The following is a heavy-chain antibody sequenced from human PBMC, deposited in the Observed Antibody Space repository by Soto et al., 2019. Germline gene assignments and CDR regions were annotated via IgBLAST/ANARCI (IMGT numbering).Heavy chain of an antibody. V-gene: IGHV3-11*04. D-gene: IGHD2-15*01. CDR1: GFTFSDYY. CDR3: ARDTHRRRMTFDYYYGVDV. Sequence: TGGSLRLSCAASGFTFSDYYMNWIRQAPGKGLEWVSYISSSGTTIYYADSVKGRFTISRDNSKKTLYLQMHSLRVEDTAVYYCARDTHRRRMTFDYYYGVDVWGQGTTVTVSS. CDR2: ISSSGTTI. J-gene: IGHJ6*02.